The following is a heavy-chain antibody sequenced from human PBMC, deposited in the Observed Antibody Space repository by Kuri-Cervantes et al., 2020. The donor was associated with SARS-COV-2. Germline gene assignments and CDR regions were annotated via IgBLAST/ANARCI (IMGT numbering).Heavy chain of an antibody. CDR3: AKDHFGLAASPGQVAFDY. J-gene: IGHJ4*02. CDR1: GFTFSSYE. D-gene: IGHD6-13*01. Sequence: GGSLRLSCAASGFTFSSYEMNWVRQAPGKGLEWVSYISSSGSTIYYADSVKGRFTISRGNSKNTLYLQMNSLRAEDTAVYYCAKDHFGLAASPGQVAFDYWGQGTLVTVSS. CDR2: ISSSGSTI. V-gene: IGHV3-48*03.